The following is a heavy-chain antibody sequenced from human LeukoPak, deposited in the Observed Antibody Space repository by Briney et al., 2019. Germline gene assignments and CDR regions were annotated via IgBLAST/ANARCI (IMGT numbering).Heavy chain of an antibody. CDR1: GFTVSSSY. CDR2: IYSGGNT. D-gene: IGHD3-10*01. V-gene: IGHV3-53*04. Sequence: GVSLRLSCAASGFTVSSSYMTWVRQAPGKGLDWVSVIYSGGNTYYADSVKGRFTISRHNSENTVFLQMNSLRAEDTAVHYCTLGFGGLSNWGQGTLVTVSS. CDR3: TLGFGGLSN. J-gene: IGHJ4*02.